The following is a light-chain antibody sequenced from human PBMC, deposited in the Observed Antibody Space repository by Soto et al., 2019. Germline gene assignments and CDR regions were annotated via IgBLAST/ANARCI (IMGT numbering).Light chain of an antibody. CDR1: QSVSSY. CDR3: QQRSNWPGVT. Sequence: EIVLTQSPATLSLSPGERATLSCRASQSVSSYLAWYQQKPGQAPRVLIYDASNRATGIPARFSGSGSGTVFTLTISSLEPEDFAVYYCQQRSNWPGVTFGPGTKVDIK. V-gene: IGKV3-11*01. J-gene: IGKJ3*01. CDR2: DAS.